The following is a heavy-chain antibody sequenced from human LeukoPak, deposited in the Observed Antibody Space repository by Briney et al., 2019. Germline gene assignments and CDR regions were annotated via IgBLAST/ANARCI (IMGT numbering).Heavy chain of an antibody. D-gene: IGHD5-12*01. J-gene: IGHJ4*02. V-gene: IGHV4-34*01. CDR1: GGSFSGYY. CDR2: INHSGST. Sequence: SETLSLTCAVYGGSFSGYYWSWIRQPPGKGLEWIGEINHSGSTNCNPSLKSRVTISVDTSKNQFSLKLSSVTAADTAVYYCARGQWLRPTVDYWGQGTLVTVSS. CDR3: ARGQWLRPTVDY.